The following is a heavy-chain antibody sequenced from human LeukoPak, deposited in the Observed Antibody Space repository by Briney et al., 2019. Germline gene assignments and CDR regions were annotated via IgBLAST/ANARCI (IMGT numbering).Heavy chain of an antibody. D-gene: IGHD5-18*01. Sequence: SETLSLTCAVYGGSFSGYYWSWIRQPPGKGLEWIGEINHSGSTNYNPSLKSRVTISVDTSKNQFSLKLSSVTAADTAVYYCARVSGVQLDTAMVGDYWGQGTLVTVSS. CDR2: INHSGST. V-gene: IGHV4-34*01. CDR1: GGSFSGYY. CDR3: ARVSGVQLDTAMVGDY. J-gene: IGHJ4*02.